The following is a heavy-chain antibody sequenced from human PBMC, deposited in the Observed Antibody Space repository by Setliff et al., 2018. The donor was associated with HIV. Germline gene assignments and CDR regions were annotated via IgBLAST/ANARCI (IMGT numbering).Heavy chain of an antibody. CDR1: GGSISSSSYY. V-gene: IGHV4-39*07. CDR3: ARSGDFYGSGSFRTLDY. Sequence: SETLSLTCTVSGGSISSSSYYWGWIRQPPGKGLEWIGSIYYSGRTYYNPSLSSRVTISVDTSMNQFSLKVSSMAAADTAMYYCARSGDFYGSGSFRTLDYWGQGTLVTAPQ. J-gene: IGHJ4*02. CDR2: IYYSGRT. D-gene: IGHD3-10*01.